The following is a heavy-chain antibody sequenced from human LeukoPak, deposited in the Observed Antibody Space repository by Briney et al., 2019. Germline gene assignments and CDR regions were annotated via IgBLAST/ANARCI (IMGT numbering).Heavy chain of an antibody. D-gene: IGHD2-2*01. CDR1: GGTFSRYA. V-gene: IGHV1-69*13. Sequence: GASVKVSCKASGGTFSRYAMSWVRQAPGQGLEWMGRIIPIFGTASFAQKFQGRVTITADESTGTAYMELSSLRSEDTAVYYCARVVTPRYCSTPSCYWKGWFDPWGQGTLVTVSS. J-gene: IGHJ5*02. CDR3: ARVVTPRYCSTPSCYWKGWFDP. CDR2: IIPIFGTA.